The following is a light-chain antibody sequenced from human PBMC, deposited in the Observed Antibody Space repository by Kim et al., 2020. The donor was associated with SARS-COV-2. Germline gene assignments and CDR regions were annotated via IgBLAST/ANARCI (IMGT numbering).Light chain of an antibody. CDR1: QSVSSSY. J-gene: IGKJ1*01. CDR3: QQYGSSRWT. Sequence: SPGERANLYCRASQSVSSSYLAWYQQKPGQAPRLRIYGASSRATGIPDRFSGSGSGTDFTLTISRLEPEDFAVYYWQQYGSSRWTFGQGTKVDIK. CDR2: GAS. V-gene: IGKV3-20*01.